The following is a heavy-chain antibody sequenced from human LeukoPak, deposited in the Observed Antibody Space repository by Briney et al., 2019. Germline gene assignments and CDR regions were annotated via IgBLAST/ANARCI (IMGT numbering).Heavy chain of an antibody. Sequence: SETLSLTCTVSGGSISSYYWSWIRQPPGKGLEWIGYIYYSGSTNYNPSLKSRVTISVDTSKNQFSLKLSSVTAADTAVYYCARDLRLQGDNWFDPWGQGTLVTVSP. CDR3: ARDLRLQGDNWFDP. CDR1: GGSISSYY. CDR2: IYYSGST. J-gene: IGHJ5*02. D-gene: IGHD5-12*01. V-gene: IGHV4-59*01.